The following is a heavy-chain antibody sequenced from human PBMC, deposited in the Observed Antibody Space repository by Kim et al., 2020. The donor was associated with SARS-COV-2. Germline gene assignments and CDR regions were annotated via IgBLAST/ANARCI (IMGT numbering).Heavy chain of an antibody. D-gene: IGHD3-10*01. CDR2: ISGSGGST. CDR3: AKSPGSGSYQDYYYYGMDV. V-gene: IGHV3-23*01. CDR1: GFTFSSYA. J-gene: IGHJ6*02. Sequence: GGSLRLSCAASGFTFSSYAMSWVRQAPGKGLEWVSAISGSGGSTYYADSVKGRFTISRDNSKNTLYLQMNSLRAEDTAVYYCAKSPGSGSYQDYYYYGMDVWGQGTTVTVSS.